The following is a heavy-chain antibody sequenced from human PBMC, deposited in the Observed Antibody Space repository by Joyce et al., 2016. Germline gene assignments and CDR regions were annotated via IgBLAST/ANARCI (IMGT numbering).Heavy chain of an antibody. CDR1: GLTFDDYT. V-gene: IGHV3-43*01. CDR3: SKDRYSGFRGYSDL. CDR2: VSWDGSTA. D-gene: IGHD1-1*01. Sequence: EVNLVQSGGGIIQPGGSLTLSCAASGLTFDDYTMHWVRQAPGKGLEWVSLVSWDGSTARYADSVKGRFIISRDNSKNILYLQMNDLRPEDTAFYYCSKDRYSGFRGYSDLWGQGTLVTVSS. J-gene: IGHJ4*02.